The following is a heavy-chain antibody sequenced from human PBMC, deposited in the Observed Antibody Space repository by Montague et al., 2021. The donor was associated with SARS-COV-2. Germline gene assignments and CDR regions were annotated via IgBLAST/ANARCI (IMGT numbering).Heavy chain of an antibody. CDR3: GRGVVAATPVVDY. CDR1: GDSISSFY. D-gene: IGHD2-15*01. CDR2: IYVSGGT. J-gene: IGHJ4*02. V-gene: IGHV4-4*07. Sequence: SETLSLTCTVSGDSISSFYWNWIRQPAGKGLEWIGRIYVSGGTNYNPSLKSRVTMSVDTSKNQFSLKLNSVTAADTAVYYCGRGVVAATPVVDYWGRGTLVTVSS.